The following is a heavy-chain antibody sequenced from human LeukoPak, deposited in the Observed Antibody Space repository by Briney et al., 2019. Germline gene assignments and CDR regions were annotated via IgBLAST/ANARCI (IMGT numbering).Heavy chain of an antibody. CDR2: IYTSGST. CDR3: ARDHPFSSLDY. D-gene: IGHD6-19*01. Sequence: PSETLSLTCTVSGGSISSGSYYWSWIRQPAGKGLEWIGRIYTSGSTNYNPSLKSRVTISVDTSKNQFSLKLSSVTAADTAVHYCARDHPFSSLDYWGQGTLVTVSS. CDR1: GGSISSGSYY. V-gene: IGHV4-61*02. J-gene: IGHJ4*02.